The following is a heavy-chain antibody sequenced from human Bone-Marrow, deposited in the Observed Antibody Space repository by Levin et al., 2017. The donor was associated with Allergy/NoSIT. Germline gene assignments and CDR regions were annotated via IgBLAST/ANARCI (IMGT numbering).Heavy chain of an antibody. CDR3: AKVGCSSTSCSNWFDP. CDR1: GFTFDDYA. Sequence: GGSLRLSCAASGFTFDDYAMHWVRQAPGKGLEWVSGISWNSGSIGYADSVKGRFTISRDNAKNSLYLQMNSLRAEDTALYYCAKVGCSSTSCSNWFDPWGQGTLVTVSS. V-gene: IGHV3-9*01. D-gene: IGHD2-2*01. J-gene: IGHJ5*02. CDR2: ISWNSGSI.